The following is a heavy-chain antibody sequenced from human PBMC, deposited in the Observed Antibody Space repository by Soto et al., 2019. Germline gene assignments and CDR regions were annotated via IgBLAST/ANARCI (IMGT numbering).Heavy chain of an antibody. CDR3: ARHVSDFWSGYPGGTTYYYYMDV. D-gene: IGHD3-3*01. CDR2: IYYSGST. V-gene: IGHV4-39*01. CDR1: GGSISSSSYY. Sequence: SETLSLTCTVSGGSISSSSYYWGWIRQPPGKGLEWIGCIYYSGSTYYNPSLKSRVTISVDTSKNQFSLKLSSVTAADTAVYYCARHVSDFWSGYPGGTTYYYYMDVWGKGTTVTVSS. J-gene: IGHJ6*03.